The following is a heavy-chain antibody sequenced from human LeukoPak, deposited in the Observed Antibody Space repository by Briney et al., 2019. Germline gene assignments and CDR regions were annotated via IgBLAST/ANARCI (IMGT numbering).Heavy chain of an antibody. D-gene: IGHD6-19*01. J-gene: IGHJ4*02. Sequence: SETLSLTCTVSGGSISSGSYYWSWIRQPAGKGLEWIGRIYTSGSTNYNPSLKSRVTMSVDTSKNQFSLKLSSVTAADTAVYYCGRLPYSSGWYGFDYWGQGTLVTVSS. CDR3: GRLPYSSGWYGFDY. CDR1: GGSISSGSYY. V-gene: IGHV4-61*02. CDR2: IYTSGST.